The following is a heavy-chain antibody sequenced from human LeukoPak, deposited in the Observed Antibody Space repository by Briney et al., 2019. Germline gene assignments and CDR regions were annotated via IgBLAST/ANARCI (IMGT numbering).Heavy chain of an antibody. V-gene: IGHV3-7*01. CDR2: IKQDGSEK. D-gene: IGHD2-15*01. CDR1: GFTFSSYW. J-gene: IGHJ4*02. Sequence: GGSLRLSCAASGFTFSSYWMSWVRQAPGKGLEWVANIKQDGSEKYYVDSVKGRFTISRDNAKNSLYLQMNSLRAEDTAVYYCARDRDLARSGGSCYSDYWGQGTLVTVSS. CDR3: ARDRDLARSGGSCYSDY.